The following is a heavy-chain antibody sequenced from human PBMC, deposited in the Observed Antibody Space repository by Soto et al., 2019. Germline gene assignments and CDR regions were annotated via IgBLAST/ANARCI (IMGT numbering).Heavy chain of an antibody. CDR3: AKRDLVGPVLVHRVWVDY. J-gene: IGHJ4*02. D-gene: IGHD2-2*01. CDR2: INESGDDK. V-gene: IGHV3-23*01. CDR1: GFTFSSYS. Sequence: EVQLLESGGGLVQPGGALRLSCAASGFTFSSYSMTWVRQAPGKGLEWVSAINESGDDKYYADSVKGRFTISRDNSRNMVYLQMNDLGADEWAVDYCAKRDLVGPVLVHRVWVDYWGQGPRVTAYS.